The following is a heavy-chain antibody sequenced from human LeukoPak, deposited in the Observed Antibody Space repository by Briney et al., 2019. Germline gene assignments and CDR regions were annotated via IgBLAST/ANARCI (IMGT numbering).Heavy chain of an antibody. CDR3: TKLGGAYSGYEIDY. D-gene: IGHD5-12*01. V-gene: IGHV3-23*01. Sequence: PGGSLRLSCAASGFTFSSYAMNWVRQAPGKGLEWVSTVSGSGGSTYYADSVKGRFTISRDNSKNTLYLQMNSLRVEDTAIYYCTKLGGAYSGYEIDYWGQGTLVTVSS. J-gene: IGHJ4*02. CDR1: GFTFSSYA. CDR2: VSGSGGST.